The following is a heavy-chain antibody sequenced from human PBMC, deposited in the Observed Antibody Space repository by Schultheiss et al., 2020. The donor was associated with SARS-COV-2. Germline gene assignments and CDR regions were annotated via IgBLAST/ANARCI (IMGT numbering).Heavy chain of an antibody. D-gene: IGHD1-26*01. CDR3: ASLSGSYYDYYYGMDV. CDR2: INPNSGNT. J-gene: IGHJ6*02. CDR1: GYTFTSYD. V-gene: IGHV1-8*01. Sequence: ASVKVSCKASGYTFTSYDINWVRQATGQGLEWMGWINPNSGNTGYAQKFQGRVTMTTDTSTSTAYMELRSLRSDDTAVYYCASLSGSYYDYYYGMDVWGQGTTVTVSS.